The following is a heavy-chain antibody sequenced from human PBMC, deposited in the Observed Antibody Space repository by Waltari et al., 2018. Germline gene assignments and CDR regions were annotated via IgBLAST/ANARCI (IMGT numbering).Heavy chain of an antibody. J-gene: IGHJ4*02. CDR1: GFTFSSSW. V-gene: IGHV3-74*02. D-gene: IGHD2-2*01. Sequence: EVQLVESGGGLVQRGGSLRLSCAASGFTFSSSWMYWVRQAPGKGLEWVARSTTDGAYTDYDDYVKGRFTASRDNSKNKLYLQRNTLGVEDTAIYFCVSGLWPSASWYLGFWGQGTLVTVSS. CDR2: STTDGAYT. CDR3: VSGLWPSASWYLGF.